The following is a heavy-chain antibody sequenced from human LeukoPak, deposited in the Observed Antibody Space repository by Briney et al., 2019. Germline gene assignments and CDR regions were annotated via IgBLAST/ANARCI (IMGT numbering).Heavy chain of an antibody. CDR3: AGDSGQCLSHPYGMDV. CDR2: IYTSGST. V-gene: IGHV4-4*07. Sequence: SETLSLTCTVSGGSISSYYWSWIRQPAGKGLEWIGRIYTSGSTNYNPSLKSRVTMSVDTSKNQFSLKLSSVTAADTAVYYCAGDSGQCLSHPYGMDVWGQGTTVTVSS. D-gene: IGHD3-16*02. J-gene: IGHJ6*02. CDR1: GGSISSYY.